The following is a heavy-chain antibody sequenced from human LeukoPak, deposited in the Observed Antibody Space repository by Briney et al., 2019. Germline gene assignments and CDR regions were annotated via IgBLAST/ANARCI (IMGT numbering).Heavy chain of an antibody. Sequence: GESLKISCKGSGYSFTSSWINSMRQMPGKGLERMGTIDPSDSYSNYSPSFQGHVSFSVDKSIGAAYLQWNSLKATDTAMYYCARHVGGSGWLDYWGQGTLVTVSS. CDR2: IDPSDSYS. J-gene: IGHJ4*02. D-gene: IGHD6-19*01. V-gene: IGHV5-10-1*01. CDR3: ARHVGGSGWLDY. CDR1: GYSFTSSW.